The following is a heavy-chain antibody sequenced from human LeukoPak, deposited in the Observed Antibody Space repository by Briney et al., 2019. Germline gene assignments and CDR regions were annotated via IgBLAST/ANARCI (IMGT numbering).Heavy chain of an antibody. CDR3: ATTKLLITIFGVVLDY. J-gene: IGHJ4*02. CDR2: FDPEDGET. V-gene: IGHV1-24*01. D-gene: IGHD3-3*01. CDR1: GYTLTELS. Sequence: ASVKVCCKVSGYTLTELSMHWVRQAPGKGLEWMGGFDPEDGETIYAQKFQGRVTMTEDTSTDTAYMELSSLRSEDTAVYYCATTKLLITIFGVVLDYWGQGTLVTVSS.